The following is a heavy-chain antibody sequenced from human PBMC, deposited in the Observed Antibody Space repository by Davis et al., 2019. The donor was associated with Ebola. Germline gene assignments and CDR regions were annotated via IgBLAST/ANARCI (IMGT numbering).Heavy chain of an antibody. CDR2: IYNSGST. CDR1: NGSISTLY. CDR3: ARQAGRPPYYYFLAMDV. D-gene: IGHD6-6*01. J-gene: IGHJ6*02. V-gene: IGHV4-59*08. Sequence: PSETLSLTCSISNGSISTLYWNWVRQAPGKGLEWIGYIYNSGSTNYSPSLRSRATISLDKAKNQFSLTLRSVTAADTAVYYCARQAGRPPYYYFLAMDVWGPGITVTVSS.